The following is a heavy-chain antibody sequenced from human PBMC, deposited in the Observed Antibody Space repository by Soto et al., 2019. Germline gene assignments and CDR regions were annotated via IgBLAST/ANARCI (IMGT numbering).Heavy chain of an antibody. CDR3: ARRGGVATNAFDI. V-gene: IGHV4-39*01. CDR2: IYYSGST. D-gene: IGHD5-12*01. Sequence: NLSLTCTVSGGSISSSSYYWGWIRQPPGKGLEWIGIIYYSGSTYYNPPLKSRVTISVDTSKNQFSLKLSSVTAADTAVYYCARRGGVATNAFDIWGQETMVTVSS. CDR1: GGSISSSSYY. J-gene: IGHJ3*02.